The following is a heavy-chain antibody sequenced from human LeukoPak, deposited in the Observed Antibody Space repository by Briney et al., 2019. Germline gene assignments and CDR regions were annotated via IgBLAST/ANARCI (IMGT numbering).Heavy chain of an antibody. CDR1: GYTFTGYY. Sequence: EASVKVSCKTSGYTFTGYYMHWVRQAPGQGLEWMGWINPNTGGTNYAQKFQGRVTMTSDTSISTAYMELSCLKSDDTAMYYCARAPMIVVVFPPRLDFWGQGTLVTVSS. CDR2: INPNTGGT. D-gene: IGHD3-22*01. V-gene: IGHV1-2*02. J-gene: IGHJ4*02. CDR3: ARAPMIVVVFPPRLDF.